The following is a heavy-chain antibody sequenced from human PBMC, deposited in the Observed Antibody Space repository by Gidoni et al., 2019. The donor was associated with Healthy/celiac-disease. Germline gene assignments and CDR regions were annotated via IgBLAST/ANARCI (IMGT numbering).Heavy chain of an antibody. CDR1: GGTFSSYA. D-gene: IGHD6-19*01. CDR3: ARDEVDSEYSSGWYGGIDY. J-gene: IGHJ4*02. V-gene: IGHV1-69*04. Sequence: QVQLVQSGAEVKKPGSSVKVSCQASGGTFSSYAISWVRQAPGPGLEWMGRIIPILGIANYEQKFQGRVTITADKSTSTAYMELSSLRSEDTAVYYCARDEVDSEYSSGWYGGIDYWGQGTLVTVSS. CDR2: IIPILGIA.